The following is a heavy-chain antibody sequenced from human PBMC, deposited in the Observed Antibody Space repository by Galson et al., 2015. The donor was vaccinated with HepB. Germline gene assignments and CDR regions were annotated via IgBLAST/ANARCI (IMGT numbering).Heavy chain of an antibody. CDR3: ARGSGGGRPHFDY. Sequence: SLRLSCAASGFTFSSYGMHWVCQAPGKGLEWVAVIWYDGSNKYYADSVKGRFTISRDNSKNTLYLQMNSLRAEGTAVYYCARGSGGGRPHFDYWGQGTLVTVSS. CDR1: GFTFSSYG. CDR2: IWYDGSNK. V-gene: IGHV3-33*01. D-gene: IGHD3-16*01. J-gene: IGHJ4*02.